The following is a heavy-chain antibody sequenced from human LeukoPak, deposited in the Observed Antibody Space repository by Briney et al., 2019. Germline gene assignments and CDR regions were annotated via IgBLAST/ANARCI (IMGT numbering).Heavy chain of an antibody. CDR1: GYSFSTYW. CDR3: ARSHCSGDCYSEAFDI. V-gene: IGHV5-51*01. Sequence: GESLKISCKGSGYSFSTYWIGWVRQMPGKGLEWMGIIYPGDSDTKYSPSFQGQITISADKSLSTAYLQWSSLEASDTAMYYCARSHCSGDCYSEAFDIWGQGTMVTVSS. J-gene: IGHJ3*02. D-gene: IGHD2-21*02. CDR2: IYPGDSDT.